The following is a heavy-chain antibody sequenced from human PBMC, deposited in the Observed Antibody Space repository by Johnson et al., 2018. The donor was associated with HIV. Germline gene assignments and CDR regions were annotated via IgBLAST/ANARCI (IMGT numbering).Heavy chain of an antibody. D-gene: IGHD1-26*01. Sequence: VQLVESGGVVVQPGGSLRLSCVGSGFTFSTNWMHWVRQAPGKGLVWVSRINSDGSSTSYADSVKGRFTISRDNAKNSLYLQMNSLRAEDTALYYCARGRPWGWELRRDAFDIWGQGTMVTVSS. CDR1: GFTFSTNW. J-gene: IGHJ3*02. CDR3: ARGRPWGWELRRDAFDI. V-gene: IGHV3-74*02. CDR2: INSDGSST.